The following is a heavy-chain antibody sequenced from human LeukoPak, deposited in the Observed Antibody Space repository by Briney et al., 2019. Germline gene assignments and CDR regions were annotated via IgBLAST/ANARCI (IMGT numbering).Heavy chain of an antibody. J-gene: IGHJ4*02. V-gene: IGHV1-69*01. CDR3: AGRTWIQRYEALGGFDY. CDR1: GGTFSSYA. D-gene: IGHD5-18*01. CDR2: IIPIVGTA. Sequence: SVKVSCKASGGTFSSYAISWVRQAPGQGLEWMGGIIPIVGTANYAQKFQGRVTITADESTSTAYMELSSLRSEDTAVYYCAGRTWIQRYEALGGFDYWGQGTLVTVSS.